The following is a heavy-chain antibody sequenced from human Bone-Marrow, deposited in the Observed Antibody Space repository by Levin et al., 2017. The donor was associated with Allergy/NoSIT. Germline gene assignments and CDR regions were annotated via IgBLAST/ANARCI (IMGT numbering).Heavy chain of an antibody. J-gene: IGHJ4*02. V-gene: IGHV4-39*07. CDR1: GDSISGSSYY. Sequence: SETLSLTCSVSGDSISGSSYYWGWIRQPPGRGLEYIGNLYYGGSPYYNPSLKSRVTISIDTSKNQFSLNLTSVTAADTAVYYCARGLGHCTSTTCYEGGVIDYWGQGTLVTVSS. D-gene: IGHD2-2*01. CDR2: LYYGGSP. CDR3: ARGLGHCTSTTCYEGGVIDY.